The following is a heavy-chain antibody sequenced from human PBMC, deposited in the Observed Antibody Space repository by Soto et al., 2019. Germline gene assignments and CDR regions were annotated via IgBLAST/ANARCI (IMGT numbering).Heavy chain of an antibody. CDR2: ISWNSGSI. D-gene: IGHD3-22*01. CDR1: GFIFDDYA. J-gene: IGHJ4*02. V-gene: IGHV3-9*01. CDR3: AKDGDYDSSGDFAY. Sequence: EVQLVESGGGLVQPGRSLRLSCAASGFIFDDYAMHWVRQAPGKGLEWVSGISWNSGSIGYADSVKGRFTISRDNAKNSLYLQMNSLRAEDTALYYCAKDGDYDSSGDFAYWGQGTLVTVSS.